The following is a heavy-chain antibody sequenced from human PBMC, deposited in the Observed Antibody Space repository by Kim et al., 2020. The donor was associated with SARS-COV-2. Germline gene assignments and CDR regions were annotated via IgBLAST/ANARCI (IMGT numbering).Heavy chain of an antibody. J-gene: IGHJ4*02. V-gene: IGHV6-1*01. Sequence: DYAVSVRSRITINPDTSKNQFSLQLKSVTPEDTAVYYCTRALGTDYVFDCWGRGTLVTVSS. CDR3: TRALGTDYVFDC. D-gene: IGHD3-16*01.